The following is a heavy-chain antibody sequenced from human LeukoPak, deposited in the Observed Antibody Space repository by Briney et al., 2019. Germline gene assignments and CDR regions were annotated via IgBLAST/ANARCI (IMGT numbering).Heavy chain of an antibody. CDR3: AREGGRRSSSSDYFDY. V-gene: IGHV3-21*01. J-gene: IGHJ4*02. D-gene: IGHD6-6*01. Sequence: GGSLRLSCAASGFTFSRYTVNWVRQAPGKGLEWVSSISSNGYYIYYADSVEGRFTISRDNAKNSLYLQMNSLRTEDTSIYYCAREGGRRSSSSDYFDYWGQGTLVTVSS. CDR1: GFTFSRYT. CDR2: ISSNGYYI.